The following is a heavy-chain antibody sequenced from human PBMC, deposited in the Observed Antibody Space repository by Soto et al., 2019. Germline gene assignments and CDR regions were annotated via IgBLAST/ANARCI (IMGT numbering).Heavy chain of an antibody. D-gene: IGHD3-10*01. CDR2: ISYDGSNK. CDR3: AKDLGGDRTYYYYGMDV. V-gene: IGHV3-30*18. Sequence: GGSLRLSCAASGFTFSSYGMHWVRQAPGKGLEWVAVISYDGSNKYYADSVKGRFTISRDNFKNTLYLLMNSLRAEDTALYYCAKDLGGDRTYYYYGMDVWGQGTTVTVSS. J-gene: IGHJ6*02. CDR1: GFTFSSYG.